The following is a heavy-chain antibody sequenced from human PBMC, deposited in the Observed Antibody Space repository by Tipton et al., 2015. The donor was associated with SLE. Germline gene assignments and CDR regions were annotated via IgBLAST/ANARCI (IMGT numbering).Heavy chain of an antibody. D-gene: IGHD2-15*01. J-gene: IGHJ3*02. CDR1: GGSISRYY. Sequence: TLSLTCKVSGGSISRYYWSRIRQPPGKGLDYIESIYYSGSTNSHPSLESRVSMSEDSSNNQFSLKLSSVTAADTAVYYCARACGSGHQVAFDIWGQGTMVTVSS. V-gene: IGHV4-59*12. CDR2: IYYSGST. CDR3: ARACGSGHQVAFDI.